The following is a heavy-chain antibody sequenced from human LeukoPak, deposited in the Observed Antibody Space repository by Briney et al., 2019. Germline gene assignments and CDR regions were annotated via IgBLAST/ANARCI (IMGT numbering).Heavy chain of an antibody. Sequence: SETLSLTCTVAGGSISSYYWSWIRQPPGKGLEWIGYIYYSGSTNYNPSLKSRVTISVETSKNQFSLKLSSVTAADTAVYYCARDSYTSRDVFDIWGQGTLVTVSS. CDR2: IYYSGST. CDR3: ARDSYTSRDVFDI. CDR1: GGSISSYY. V-gene: IGHV4-59*01. J-gene: IGHJ3*02.